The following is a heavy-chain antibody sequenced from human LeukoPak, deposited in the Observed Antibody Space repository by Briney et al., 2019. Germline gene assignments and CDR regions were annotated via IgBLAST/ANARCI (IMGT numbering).Heavy chain of an antibody. V-gene: IGHV3-9*03. Sequence: GRSLRLSCAASGFTFDDYAMHWVRQAPGKGLEWVSGISWNSGIIGYADSVKGRFTISRDNAKNSLYLQMNSLRAEDMALYYCAKGGVGSYYYYYMDVWGKGTTVTVSS. CDR1: GFTFDDYA. D-gene: IGHD1-26*01. J-gene: IGHJ6*03. CDR2: ISWNSGII. CDR3: AKGGVGSYYYYYMDV.